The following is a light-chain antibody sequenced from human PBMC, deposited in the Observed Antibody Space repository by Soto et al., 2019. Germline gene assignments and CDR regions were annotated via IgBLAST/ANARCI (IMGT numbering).Light chain of an antibody. J-gene: IGLJ2*01. CDR3: SPFASSNTVI. Sequence: QSVLTQPASVSGSPGQSITISCTGTSSDVGGYNYVSWYQQHPGKAPKLVIYDVSNRPSGVSNRFSGSKSGNTASLTISGLRAEDDADYDCSPFASSNTVIFGGGTKLTVL. CDR2: DVS. CDR1: SSDVGGYNY. V-gene: IGLV2-14*01.